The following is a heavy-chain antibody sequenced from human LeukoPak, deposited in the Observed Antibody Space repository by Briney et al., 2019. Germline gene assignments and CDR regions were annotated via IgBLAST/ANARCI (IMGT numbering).Heavy chain of an antibody. D-gene: IGHD5-24*01. CDR3: VRDGDVYNFDH. V-gene: IGHV3-74*01. Sequence: PGGSLRLPCAASGFTFSSYWMYWVRHDPGKGLVWVSRINTDGSSTNYADSVKGRFTISRDNAKNTLYLQMTSLRAEDTAIYYCVRDGDVYNFDHWGQGTLVTVSS. J-gene: IGHJ4*02. CDR1: GFTFSSYW. CDR2: INTDGSST.